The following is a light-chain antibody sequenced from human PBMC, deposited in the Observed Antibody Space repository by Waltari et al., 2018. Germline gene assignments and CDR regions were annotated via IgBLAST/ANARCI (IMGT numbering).Light chain of an antibody. CDR1: SSDIGAYNY. J-gene: IGLJ2*01. V-gene: IGLV2-11*01. CDR3: SSYVGTLG. CDR2: DVS. Sequence: QSALTQPRSVSGSPGQSVTISCTGSSSDIGAYNYVSWYQQHPGKAPKLMIYDVSERPSGVPERFSGSKSGNTASLTISGLQAEDEADYHCSSYVGTLGFGGGTKLTVL.